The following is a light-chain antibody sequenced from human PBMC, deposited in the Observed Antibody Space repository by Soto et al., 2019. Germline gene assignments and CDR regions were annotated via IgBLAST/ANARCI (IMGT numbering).Light chain of an antibody. CDR1: SSDVGGFNY. CDR2: DVS. Sequence: QSVLTQPPSVSGSPGQSVTISCTGTSSDVGGFNYVSWYQHHPGKAPKLMIYDVSKRPSGVPDRFSGSRSGNTASLTISGLQAEDEADYYCSSYTDSSNYVFGTGTKLTVL. CDR3: SSYTDSSNYV. V-gene: IGLV2-11*01. J-gene: IGLJ1*01.